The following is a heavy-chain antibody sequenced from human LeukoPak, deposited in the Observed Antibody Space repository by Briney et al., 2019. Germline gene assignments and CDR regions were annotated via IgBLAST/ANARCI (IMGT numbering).Heavy chain of an antibody. CDR2: ITWNSGDI. D-gene: IGHD6-19*01. Sequence: PGGSLRLSCAASGFSFDDFAMHWVRQVPGKGLEWVSGITWNSGDIGYADSVKGRFTISRDNAKKSLYLQMNSLRVEDTVLYYCGKSVGSGWYGNYYAMDVWGQGTTVTVS. CDR3: GKSVGSGWYGNYYAMDV. CDR1: GFSFDDFA. V-gene: IGHV3-9*01. J-gene: IGHJ6*02.